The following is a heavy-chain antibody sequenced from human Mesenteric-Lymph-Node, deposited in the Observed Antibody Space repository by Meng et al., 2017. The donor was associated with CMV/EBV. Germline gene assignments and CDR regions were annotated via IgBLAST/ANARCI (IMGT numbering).Heavy chain of an antibody. J-gene: IGHJ4*02. D-gene: IGHD3-22*01. CDR2: IKQDGSEK. CDR3: ARAPLYYYDISGSLPIGYFDY. Sequence: GESLKISCAASGFTFSSYWMSWVRQAPGKGLEWVTNIKQDGSEKYYVDSVKGRFTISRDNAKNSLYLQMNSLRAEDTAVYYCARAPLYYYDISGSLPIGYFDYWGQGTLVTVSS. V-gene: IGHV3-7*01. CDR1: GFTFSSYW.